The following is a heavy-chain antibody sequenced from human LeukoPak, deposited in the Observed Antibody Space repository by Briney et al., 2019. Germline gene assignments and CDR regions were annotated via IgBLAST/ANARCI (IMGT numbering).Heavy chain of an antibody. D-gene: IGHD2-15*01. J-gene: IGHJ3*02. V-gene: IGHV4-30-4*01. CDR3: ARDCSGGSCYGAFDI. CDR2: IYDSGST. CDR1: GASIRSGDYY. Sequence: SETLSLTCTVSGASIRSGDYYWSWIRQPPGKGLEWIGYIYDSGSTYYNPSLKSRITISVDRSENRFSLKLSSVTATDTAVYYCARDCSGGSCYGAFDIWGQGTMVTVSS.